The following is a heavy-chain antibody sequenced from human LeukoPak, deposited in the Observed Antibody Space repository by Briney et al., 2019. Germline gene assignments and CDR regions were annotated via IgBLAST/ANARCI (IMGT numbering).Heavy chain of an antibody. D-gene: IGHD5-18*01. J-gene: IGHJ6*02. CDR2: ISAYNGNT. CDR3: ARQAAMVEFVYYYYGMDV. CDR1: GYTFTSYY. V-gene: IGHV1-18*04. Sequence: GASVKVSCKASGYTFTSYYMHWVRQAPGQGLEWMGWISAYNGNTNYAQKLQGRVTMTTDTSTSTAYMELRSLRSDDTAVYYCARQAAMVEFVYYYYGMDVWGQGTTVTVSS.